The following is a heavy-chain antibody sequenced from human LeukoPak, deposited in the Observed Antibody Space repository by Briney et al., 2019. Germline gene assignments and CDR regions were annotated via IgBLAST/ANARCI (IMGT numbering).Heavy chain of an antibody. CDR3: ARASYGYQWRELDY. CDR1: GFTFSSYG. CDR2: IKQDGSEK. D-gene: IGHD5-18*01. Sequence: GGSLRLSCAASGFTFSSYGMHWVRQAPGKGLEWVANIKQDGSEKYYVDSVKGRFTISRDNAKNSLYLQMNSLRAEDTAVYYCARASYGYQWRELDYWGQGTLVTVSS. V-gene: IGHV3-7*01. J-gene: IGHJ4*02.